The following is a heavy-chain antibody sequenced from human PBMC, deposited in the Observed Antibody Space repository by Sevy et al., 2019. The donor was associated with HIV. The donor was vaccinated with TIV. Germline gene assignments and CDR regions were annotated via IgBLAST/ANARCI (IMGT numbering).Heavy chain of an antibody. V-gene: IGHV3-23*01. Sequence: GGSLRLSCAASGFTFSSYAMSWVRQAPGKGLEWVSAIRGSGGSTYYADSVKGRFTISRDNSKNTLYLQMNSLRAEDTAVYYCAKGGIAVAGRGGLIDYWGQGTLVTVSS. CDR1: GFTFSSYA. CDR2: IRGSGGST. D-gene: IGHD6-19*01. CDR3: AKGGIAVAGRGGLIDY. J-gene: IGHJ4*02.